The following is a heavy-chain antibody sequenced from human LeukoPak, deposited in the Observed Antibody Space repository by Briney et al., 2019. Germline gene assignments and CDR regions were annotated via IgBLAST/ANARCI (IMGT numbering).Heavy chain of an antibody. D-gene: IGHD3-10*01. V-gene: IGHV4-61*02. J-gene: IGHJ6*03. CDR3: ACNVRGGKGYYYYMDV. CDR2: IYTSGST. Sequence: SETLSLTCTVSGGSISGGSYYWSWIRQPAGKGLEWIGRIYTSGSTNYNPSLKSRVTISVDTSKNQFSLKLSSVTAADTAVYYCACNVRGGKGYYYYMDVWGKGTTVTISS. CDR1: GGSISGGSYY.